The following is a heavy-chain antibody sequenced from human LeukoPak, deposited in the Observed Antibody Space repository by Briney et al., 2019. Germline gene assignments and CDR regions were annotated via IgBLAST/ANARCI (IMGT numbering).Heavy chain of an antibody. V-gene: IGHV1-2*04. CDR3: ARGLRYYFDY. CDR2: INPNSGGT. J-gene: IGHJ4*02. Sequence: GSVKVSCTASGYTSTINHIGWVRQAPGEGREWMGGINPNSGGTNYAQKFQGWVTITTATSISTPYMEPSRLTSADTAVCSCARGLRYYFDYWGQGTLVTVSS. CDR1: GYTSTINH.